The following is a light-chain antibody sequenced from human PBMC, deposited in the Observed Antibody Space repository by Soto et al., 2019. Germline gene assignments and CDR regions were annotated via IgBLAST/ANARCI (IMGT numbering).Light chain of an antibody. Sequence: ASVEDRVIITCRASQSISNHLNWYQQKPGKAPKLLIFAASSLQSGVPSRFSGSRSGPDFTLTISSLQPEDFATYYCQQSYSSPPTFGQGTKVDIK. CDR2: AAS. CDR3: QQSYSSPPT. CDR1: QSISNH. J-gene: IGKJ1*01. V-gene: IGKV1-39*01.